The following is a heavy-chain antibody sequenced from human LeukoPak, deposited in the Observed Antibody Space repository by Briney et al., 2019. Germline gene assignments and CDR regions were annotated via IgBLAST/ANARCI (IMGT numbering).Heavy chain of an antibody. CDR1: GGTFSSYA. CDR2: IIPILGIA. CDR3: ARAPYCSGGSCLFDY. V-gene: IGHV1-69*04. J-gene: IGHJ4*02. Sequence: GSSVKVSCKASGGTFSSYAISWVRQAPGQGLEWMGRIIPILGIANYAQKFQGRVTITADKSTSTAYMELSSLGSEDTAVYYCARAPYCSGGSCLFDYWGQGTLVTVSS. D-gene: IGHD2-15*01.